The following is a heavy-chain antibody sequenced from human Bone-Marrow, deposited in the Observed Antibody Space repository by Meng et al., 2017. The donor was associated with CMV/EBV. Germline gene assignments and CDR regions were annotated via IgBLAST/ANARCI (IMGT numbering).Heavy chain of an antibody. CDR3: ARDKPDSSGNDAFDI. V-gene: IGHV3-30-3*01. J-gene: IGHJ3*02. CDR1: GFTFSSYA. CDR2: ISYDGSNK. D-gene: IGHD3-22*01. Sequence: GESLKISCAASGFTFSSYAMHWVRQAPGKGLEWVAVISYDGSNKYYAGSVKGRFTISRDNSKNTLYLQMNSLRAEDTAVYYCARDKPDSSGNDAFDIWGQGTMVTVSS.